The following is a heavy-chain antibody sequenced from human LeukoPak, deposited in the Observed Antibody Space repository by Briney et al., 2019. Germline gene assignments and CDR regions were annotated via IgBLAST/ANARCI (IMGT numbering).Heavy chain of an antibody. J-gene: IGHJ5*02. CDR2: IIPILGIA. CDR1: GGTFSSYA. D-gene: IGHD3-3*01. V-gene: IGHV1-69*04. Sequence: GASVKVSCTASGGTFSSYAISWVRPAPGQGLGWMGRIIPILGIANYAQKLQGRVTTTADKSTSTAYMELSSLRSEDTAVYYCARDRTRWSGYPNWFDPWGQGTLVTVSS. CDR3: ARDRTRWSGYPNWFDP.